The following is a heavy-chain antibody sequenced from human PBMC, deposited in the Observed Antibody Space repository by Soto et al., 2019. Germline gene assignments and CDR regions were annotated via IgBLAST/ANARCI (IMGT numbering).Heavy chain of an antibody. CDR1: GGSLREFGHF. J-gene: IGHJ5*01. CDR3: ATGSGGPPLNRFDS. Sequence: KPSETLSLTCTVSGGSLREFGHFWTWIRQRPGRGLEWIGYSTYTGVTYYSPSLQSRISISVDTSKNQFSLTLNSVTAADTAVYYCATGSGGPPLNRFDSWGHGTLVTVSS. CDR2: STYTGVT. V-gene: IGHV4-31*03. D-gene: IGHD3-16*01.